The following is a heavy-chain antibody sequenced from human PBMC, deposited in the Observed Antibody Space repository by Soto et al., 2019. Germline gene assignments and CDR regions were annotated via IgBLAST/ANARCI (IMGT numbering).Heavy chain of an antibody. V-gene: IGHV3-7*03. D-gene: IGHD6-19*01. Sequence: GGSLRLSCAASGFTFSSYWMSWVRQAPGKGLEWVANIKQDGSEKYYVDSVKGRFTISRDNAKNSLYLQMNSLRAEDTAVYYCARDLEPSSDYFDYWGQGTLVTVSS. J-gene: IGHJ4*02. CDR2: IKQDGSEK. CDR3: ARDLEPSSDYFDY. CDR1: GFTFSSYW.